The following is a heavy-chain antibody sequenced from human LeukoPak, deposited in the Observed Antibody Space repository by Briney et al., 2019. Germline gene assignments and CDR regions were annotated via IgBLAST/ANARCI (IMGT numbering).Heavy chain of an antibody. CDR2: ISYDGSDK. V-gene: IGHV3-30-3*01. CDR3: AGLTGSNDY. J-gene: IGHJ4*02. CDR1: GFTFSSYA. Sequence: QPGGSLRLSCAASGFTFSSYATHWVRQAPGKGLEWVAVISYDGSDKYYADSVKGRFTISRDNSKNTLYLQMNSLRAEDTAVYYCAGLTGSNDYWGQGTLVTVSS. D-gene: IGHD7-27*01.